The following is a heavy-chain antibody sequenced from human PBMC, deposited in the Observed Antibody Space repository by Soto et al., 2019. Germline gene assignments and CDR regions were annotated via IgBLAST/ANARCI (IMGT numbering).Heavy chain of an antibody. CDR1: GFTFSSYG. CDR2: IWYDGSNK. V-gene: IGHV3-33*01. D-gene: IGHD3-22*01. Sequence: GGSLRLSCAASGFTFSSYGMHWVRQAPGKGLEWVAVIWYDGSNKYYADSGKGRFTMSSDNSKNTLYLQMNSLRAEDTAVYYCARDDSKAYYDSSGYCDYWGQGTLVTVSS. CDR3: ARDDSKAYYDSSGYCDY. J-gene: IGHJ4*02.